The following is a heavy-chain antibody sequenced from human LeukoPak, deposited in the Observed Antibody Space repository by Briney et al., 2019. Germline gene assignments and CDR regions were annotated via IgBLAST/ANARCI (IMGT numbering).Heavy chain of an antibody. J-gene: IGHJ6*02. CDR3: ARDLYYYDSSGYYYGLDV. D-gene: IGHD3-22*01. Sequence: GGSLRLSCAASGFTFSSYAMSWVRQAPGKGLEWVSAISGSGGSTYYADSVKGRFTISRDNSKNTLYLQMNSLRAEDTAVYYCARDLYYYDSSGYYYGLDVWGQGTTVTVSS. V-gene: IGHV3-23*01. CDR1: GFTFSSYA. CDR2: ISGSGGST.